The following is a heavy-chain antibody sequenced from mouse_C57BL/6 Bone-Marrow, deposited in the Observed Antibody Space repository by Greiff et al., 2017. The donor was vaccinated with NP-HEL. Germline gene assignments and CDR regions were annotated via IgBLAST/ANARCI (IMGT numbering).Heavy chain of an antibody. J-gene: IGHJ1*03. CDR3: ARGYYYGSSGFDV. D-gene: IGHD1-1*01. CDR1: GYTFTSYY. Sequence: QVQLQQSGAELVRPGASVKMSCKASGYTFTSYYMHWVKQTPRQGLEWIGAIYPGNGDTSYNQKFKGKATLTVDKSSSTAYMQLSSLTSEDSAVYYCARGYYYGSSGFDVWGTGTTVTVSS. CDR2: IYPGNGDT. V-gene: IGHV1-12*01.